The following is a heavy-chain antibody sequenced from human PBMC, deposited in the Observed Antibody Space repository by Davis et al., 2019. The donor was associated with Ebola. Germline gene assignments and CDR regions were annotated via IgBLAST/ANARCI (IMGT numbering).Heavy chain of an antibody. CDR1: GFTFSSYG. CDR2: ISYDGSNK. J-gene: IGHJ6*03. V-gene: IGHV3-30*18. CDR3: AKVPYYYYMDV. Sequence: GESLKISCAASGFTFSSYGMHWVRQAPGKGLEWVAVISYDGSNKYCADSVKGRFTISRDNSKNTLYLQMNSLRAEDTAVYYCAKVPYYYYMDVWGKGPRSPSP.